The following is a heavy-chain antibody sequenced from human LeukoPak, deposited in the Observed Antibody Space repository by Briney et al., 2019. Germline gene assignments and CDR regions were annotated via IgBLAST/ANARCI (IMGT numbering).Heavy chain of an antibody. CDR1: GFRFNRDW. J-gene: IGHJ3*01. CDR3: ARTRGARDAFDL. D-gene: IGHD3/OR15-3a*01. CDR2: IYPGDSDT. Sequence: GESLKISRKTSGFRFNRDWIGWVRQMPGKGPEWMGIIYPGDSDTRYSPSFQGQVTISADKSVSAAYLQWNSLRASDSGIYYCARTRGARDAFDLWGQGTMVTVSS. V-gene: IGHV5-51*01.